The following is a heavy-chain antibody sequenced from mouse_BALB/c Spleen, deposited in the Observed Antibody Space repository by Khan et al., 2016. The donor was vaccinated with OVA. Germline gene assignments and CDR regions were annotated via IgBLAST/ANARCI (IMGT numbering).Heavy chain of an antibody. V-gene: IGHV2-2*02. Sequence: VQLQESGPGLVQPSQSLSITCTVSGFSLTSYGVPWVRQSPGKGLEWLGVIWSGGSTDYNSAFISRLTISKDNSKSQVFFKMNSLQANDTAIYYCARTYFSYGYYGDYYTMDYWGQGTSVTVSS. J-gene: IGHJ4*01. CDR2: IWSGGST. D-gene: IGHD2-3*01. CDR3: ARTYFSYGYYGDYYTMDY. CDR1: GFSLTSYG.